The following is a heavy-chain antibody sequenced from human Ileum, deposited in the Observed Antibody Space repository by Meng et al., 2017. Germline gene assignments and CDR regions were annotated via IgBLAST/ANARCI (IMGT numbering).Heavy chain of an antibody. CDR1: GDSVSSNSAA. CDR2: TYYRSKWYN. Sequence: QVQLQQSCPGLVMPSGTRSLSCAISGDSVSSNSAAWNWIRQSPSRGLEWLGRTYYRSKWYNNYAVSVRSRISINPDTSKNQFSLQLNSVTPEDTAVYYCARDGGAAPDYFDYWGQGTLVTVSS. CDR3: ARDGGAAPDYFDY. J-gene: IGHJ4*02. V-gene: IGHV6-1*01. D-gene: IGHD3-16*01.